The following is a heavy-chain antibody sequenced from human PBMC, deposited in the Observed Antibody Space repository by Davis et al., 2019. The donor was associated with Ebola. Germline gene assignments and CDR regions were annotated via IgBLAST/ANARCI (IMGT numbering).Heavy chain of an antibody. D-gene: IGHD5-18*01. V-gene: IGHV4-39*01. CDR1: GGSINNYY. CDR3: ARGHSYGSMVYGLDV. Sequence: SETLSLTCNVSGGSINNYYWGWIRQPPGKGLEWIGNMFYSGSTYYNPSLKSRVTISADTSKKQLSLKLSSVTAADTAVYYCARGHSYGSMVYGLDVWGQGTTVSVSS. CDR2: MFYSGST. J-gene: IGHJ6*02.